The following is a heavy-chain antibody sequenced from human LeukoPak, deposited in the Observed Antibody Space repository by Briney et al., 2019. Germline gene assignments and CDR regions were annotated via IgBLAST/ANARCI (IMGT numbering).Heavy chain of an antibody. J-gene: IGHJ4*02. CDR2: ISGSGYDT. CDR1: GFTFTSYA. D-gene: IGHD1-7*01. Sequence: PGGSLRLSCTASGFTFTSYAMSWVRQAPGKGLEWVSAISGSGYDTYYADSVKGRFTASRDNPKNTLYLQMNSLTAEDTAVYYCAEDKWNSKPYCFDYWGQGTLVTVSS. CDR3: AEDKWNSKPYCFDY. V-gene: IGHV3-23*01.